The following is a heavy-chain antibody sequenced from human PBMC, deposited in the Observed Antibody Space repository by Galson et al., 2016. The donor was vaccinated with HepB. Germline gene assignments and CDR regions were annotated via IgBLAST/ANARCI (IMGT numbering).Heavy chain of an antibody. J-gene: IGHJ6*02. Sequence: SLRLSCAASTFTFSNYGMRWVRQAPGKGLEWVSSITSSGSSTYYADSVKGRFTISRDNSKNTLYLQMNSLRAEDTAVYYCATIVGISSSRSYGMDVWRQGPTVSVSS. D-gene: IGHD6-6*01. CDR2: ITSSGSST. V-gene: IGHV3-23*01. CDR1: TFTFSNYG. CDR3: ATIVGISSSRSYGMDV.